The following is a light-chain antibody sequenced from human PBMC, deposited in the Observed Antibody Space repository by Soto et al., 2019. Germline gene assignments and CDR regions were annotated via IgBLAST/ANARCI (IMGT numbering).Light chain of an antibody. V-gene: IGKV1-9*01. CDR3: QQLNSYPFT. CDR1: QGISSY. Sequence: IQLTQSPSSLSASVGDRVTITCRASQGISSYLAWYQQKPGKAPNLLIYGASTLQSGVPSRFSGSGSGTDFTLTISSLQPGDFAIYYCQQLNSYPFTFGGGTKVEIK. CDR2: GAS. J-gene: IGKJ4*01.